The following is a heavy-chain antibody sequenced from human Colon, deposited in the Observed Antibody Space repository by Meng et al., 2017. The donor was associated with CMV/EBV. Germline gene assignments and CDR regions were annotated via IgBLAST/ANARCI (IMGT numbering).Heavy chain of an antibody. CDR3: AKGGVHYYDSSGYYYWFDY. CDR2: ISWNSGSI. J-gene: IGHJ4*02. Sequence: SLKISCAASGFTFDDYAMHWVRQAPGKGLEWFSGISWNSGSIDYADSVKGRFTISRDNAKNSLYLRMNSLRAEDTALYYCAKGGVHYYDSSGYYYWFDYWGQGTLVTVPQ. CDR1: GFTFDDYA. D-gene: IGHD3-22*01. V-gene: IGHV3-9*01.